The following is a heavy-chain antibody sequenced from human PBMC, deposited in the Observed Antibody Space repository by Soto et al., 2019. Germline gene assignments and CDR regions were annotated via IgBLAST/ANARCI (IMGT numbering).Heavy chain of an antibody. CDR1: GGSLSNNY. CDR3: ASHMEYYDSVRGGYRRIIAY. V-gene: IGHV4-59*12. D-gene: IGHD3-16*02. CDR2: IYYTGSI. J-gene: IGHJ4*01. Sequence: PXATLSLTCTVCGGSLSNNYWSWIRQPPGKALEWIGYIYYTGSIKYNPSLESRVTLSLDTSKNQFSMKLSSVTAADTAVYYCASHMEYYDSVRGGYRRIIAYWGHGTLVTAPQ.